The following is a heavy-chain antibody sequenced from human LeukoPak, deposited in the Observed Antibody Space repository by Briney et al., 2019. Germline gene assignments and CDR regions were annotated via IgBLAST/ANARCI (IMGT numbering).Heavy chain of an antibody. Sequence: PGGSLRLSCAASGFTFSSYSMNWVRQAPGKGLEWVSYISSSSSTIYYADSVKGRFTISRDNAKNSLYLQMNSLRAEDTAVYYCASLSIWSGYYAEFDPWGQGTLVTVSS. J-gene: IGHJ5*02. CDR2: ISSSSSTI. D-gene: IGHD3-3*01. CDR3: ASLSIWSGYYAEFDP. CDR1: GFTFSSYS. V-gene: IGHV3-48*01.